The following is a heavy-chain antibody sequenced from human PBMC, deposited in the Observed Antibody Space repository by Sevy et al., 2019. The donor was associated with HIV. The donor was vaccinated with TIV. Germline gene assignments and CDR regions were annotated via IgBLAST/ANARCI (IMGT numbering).Heavy chain of an antibody. J-gene: IGHJ4*02. Sequence: GGSLRLSCAVSGFTFSRYAMSWVRQAPGKGLEWVSGLTNNGDITFDADSVKGRFTISRDNSRNILYLQMNNLRVEDTAVYYCAKEKEYTDPYYFDDWGQGTLVTVSS. V-gene: IGHV3-23*01. D-gene: IGHD1-1*01. CDR3: AKEKEYTDPYYFDD. CDR1: GFTFSRYA. CDR2: LTNNGDIT.